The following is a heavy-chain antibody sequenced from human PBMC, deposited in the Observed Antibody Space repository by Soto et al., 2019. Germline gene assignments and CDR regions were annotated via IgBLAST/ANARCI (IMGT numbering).Heavy chain of an antibody. V-gene: IGHV3-30-3*01. CDR2: ISYDGSNK. J-gene: IGHJ4*02. D-gene: IGHD5-18*01. Sequence: GGSLRLSCAASGFTFSSYAMHWVRQAPGKGLEWVAVISYDGSNKYYADSVKGRFTISRDNSKNTLYLQMNSLRAEDTAVYYCARGAHTALVSDFDYWGQGTLVTVSS. CDR3: ARGAHTALVSDFDY. CDR1: GFTFSSYA.